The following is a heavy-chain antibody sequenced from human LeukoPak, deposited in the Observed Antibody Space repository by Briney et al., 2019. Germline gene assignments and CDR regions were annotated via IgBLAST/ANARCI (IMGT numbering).Heavy chain of an antibody. J-gene: IGHJ4*02. Sequence: GGSLRLSCAASGFTFSRFWMSWVRQSPGKGLEWVANIKKDGSEKYYADSVRGRFTISRDNTKNSLYLQMSSLRAEDTAVYYCATDRGWRTSGYYLYYFEYWGQGTLVTFSS. CDR3: ATDRGWRTSGYYLYYFEY. CDR1: GFTFSRFW. V-gene: IGHV3-7*01. D-gene: IGHD3-3*01. CDR2: IKKDGSEK.